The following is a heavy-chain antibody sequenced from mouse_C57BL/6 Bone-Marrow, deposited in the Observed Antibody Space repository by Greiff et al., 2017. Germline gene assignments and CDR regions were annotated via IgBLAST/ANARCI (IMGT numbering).Heavy chain of an antibody. CDR1: GFTFSDYG. D-gene: IGHD1-1*01. CDR3: ASRITTDWYFDV. CDR2: ISSGSSTI. Sequence: EVHLVESGGGLVKPGGSLKLSCAASGFTFSDYGMHWVRQAPEKGLEWVAYISSGSSTIYYADTVKGRFHISRDKAKTTLFLHMTGLRSEDTAMYYCASRITTDWYFDVWGTGTTVTVSS. V-gene: IGHV5-17*01. J-gene: IGHJ1*03.